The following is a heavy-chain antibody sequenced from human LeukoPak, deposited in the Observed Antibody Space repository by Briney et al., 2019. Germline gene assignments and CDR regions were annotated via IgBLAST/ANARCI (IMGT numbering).Heavy chain of an antibody. D-gene: IGHD3-22*01. CDR3: AKAFYSDSSGWFDY. CDR2: ISGSGGST. CDR1: GFTFSNFA. V-gene: IGHV3-23*01. J-gene: IGHJ4*02. Sequence: GGSLRLYCAGSGFTFSNFAGNWVRQAPGKGLEWVSAISGSGGSTYYADSVRGRFTISRDDSKNTLYLQMNSLRADDTALYYCAKAFYSDSSGWFDYWGQGTLVTVSS.